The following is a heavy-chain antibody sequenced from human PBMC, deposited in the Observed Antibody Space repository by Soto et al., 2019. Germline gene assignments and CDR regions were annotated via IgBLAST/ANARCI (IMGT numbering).Heavy chain of an antibody. CDR1: GFTFSGSA. Sequence: VGSLRLSCAASGFTFSGSAMHWVRQASGKGLEWVGRIRSKANSYATAYAASVKGRFTISRDDSKNTAYLQMNSLKTEDTAVYYCTSHCSSNSCYEDLDYWGQGTLVTVSS. D-gene: IGHD2-2*01. CDR3: TSHCSSNSCYEDLDY. CDR2: IRSKANSYAT. J-gene: IGHJ4*02. V-gene: IGHV3-73*01.